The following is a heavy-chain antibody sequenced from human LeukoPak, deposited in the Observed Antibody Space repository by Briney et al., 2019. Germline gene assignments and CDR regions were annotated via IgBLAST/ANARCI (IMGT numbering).Heavy chain of an antibody. CDR2: IYSGGST. CDR3: ARDRSGSYFGNFDY. D-gene: IGHD1-26*01. V-gene: IGHV3-53*01. Sequence: GGSLRLSCAASGFTVSNNHLSWVRQAPGKGLEWVSVIYSGGSTNYADSVKGRFTISRDNSKNTLYLQMNSLRAEDTAVYYCARDRSGSYFGNFDYWGQGTLVTVSS. J-gene: IGHJ4*02. CDR1: GFTVSNNH.